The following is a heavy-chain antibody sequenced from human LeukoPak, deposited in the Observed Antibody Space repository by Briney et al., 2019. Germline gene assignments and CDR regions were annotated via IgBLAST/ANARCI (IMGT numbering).Heavy chain of an antibody. J-gene: IGHJ4*02. CDR1: GGSISTSY. D-gene: IGHD6-13*01. V-gene: IGHV4-59*01. CDR3: ARDPRIAADLNFDY. Sequence: SETLSLTCTVSGGSISTSYWSWIRQPPGKGLEWIGYIYYSGSTNYNPSLKSRVTISVDTSKNQFSLKLSSVTAADTAVYYCARDPRIAADLNFDYWGQGTLVTVSS. CDR2: IYYSGST.